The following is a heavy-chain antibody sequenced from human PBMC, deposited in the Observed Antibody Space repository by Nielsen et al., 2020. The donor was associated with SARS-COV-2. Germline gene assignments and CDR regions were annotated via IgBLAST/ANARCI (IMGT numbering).Heavy chain of an antibody. Sequence: GESLKISCAASGFTFSSYGMHWVRQAPGKGLEWVAVIWYDGSNKYYADSVKGRFTISRDNSKNTLYLQMNSLRAEDTAVYYCAKGDRYCGGDCYADAFVFWGQGTMVTV. V-gene: IGHV3-33*06. CDR1: GFTFSSYG. D-gene: IGHD2-21*02. CDR2: IWYDGSNK. J-gene: IGHJ3*01. CDR3: AKGDRYCGGDCYADAFVF.